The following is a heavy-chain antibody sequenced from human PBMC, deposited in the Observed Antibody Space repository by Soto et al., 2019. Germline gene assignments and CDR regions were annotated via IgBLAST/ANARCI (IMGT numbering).Heavy chain of an antibody. Sequence: SETLSLTSNVTGGSISSYYWSWIRQPPGKGLEWIGYIYYSGSTNYNPSLKSRVTISVDTSKNQFSLKLSSVTAADTAVYYCARVRTTVEGYYYYGMDVWGQGTTVTVSS. J-gene: IGHJ6*02. CDR1: GGSISSYY. D-gene: IGHD4-17*01. V-gene: IGHV4-59*01. CDR2: IYYSGST. CDR3: ARVRTTVEGYYYYGMDV.